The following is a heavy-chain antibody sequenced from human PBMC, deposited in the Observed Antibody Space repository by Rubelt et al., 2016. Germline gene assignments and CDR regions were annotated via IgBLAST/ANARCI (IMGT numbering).Heavy chain of an antibody. Sequence: RGGLEWVSYISSSSSTIYYADSVKGRFTISRDNAKNSLYLQMNSLRAEDTAVYYCARDQTAYYNYYGMDVWGQGTTVTVSS. CDR2: ISSSSSTI. CDR3: ARDQTAYYNYYGMDV. D-gene: IGHD3-10*01. J-gene: IGHJ6*02. V-gene: IGHV3-48*04.